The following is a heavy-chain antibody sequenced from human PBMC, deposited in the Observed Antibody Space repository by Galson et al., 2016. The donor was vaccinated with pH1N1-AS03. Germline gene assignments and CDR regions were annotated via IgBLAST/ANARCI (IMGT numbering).Heavy chain of an antibody. D-gene: IGHD1-26*01. CDR3: ARDQGSVSTTRAFDI. CDR2: ITAYNGNS. Sequence: SVKVSCKASGYTFSSYGISWVRQAPGQGLEWMGWITAYNGNSNYAQKLQGRLTMTTDTSTSTAYMALRSLRSDDTAVYYCARDQGSVSTTRAFDIWGQGTMVTVSS. CDR1: GYTFSSYG. V-gene: IGHV1-18*04. J-gene: IGHJ3*02.